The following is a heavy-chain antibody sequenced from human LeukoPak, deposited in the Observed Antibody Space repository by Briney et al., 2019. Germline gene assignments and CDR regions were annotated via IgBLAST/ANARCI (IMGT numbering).Heavy chain of an antibody. Sequence: TGGSLRLSCAASGFTFSSYTMNWVRQAPGKGLEWISHISSGSSTIYYADSVKGRFTVSRDNAKNSLYLQMNSLRAEDTAVYYCAKDSRRDIVVVPAATAPPGYWGQGTLVTVSS. D-gene: IGHD2-2*01. CDR1: GFTFSSYT. V-gene: IGHV3-48*01. J-gene: IGHJ4*02. CDR2: ISSGSSTI. CDR3: AKDSRRDIVVVPAATAPPGY.